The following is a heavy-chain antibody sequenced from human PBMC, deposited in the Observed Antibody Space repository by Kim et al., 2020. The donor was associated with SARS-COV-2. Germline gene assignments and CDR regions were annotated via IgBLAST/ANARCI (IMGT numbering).Heavy chain of an antibody. CDR3: ARGVIGQWELPRVQLYYFDY. J-gene: IGHJ4*02. CDR1: GFTFSSYS. V-gene: IGHV3-21*01. CDR2: ISSSSSYI. Sequence: GGSLRLSCAASGFTFSSYSMNWVRQAPGKGLEWVSSISSSSSYIYYADSVKGRFTISRDNAKNSLYLQMNSLRAEDTAVYYCARGVIGQWELPRVQLYYFDYWGQGTLVTVSS. D-gene: IGHD1-26*01.